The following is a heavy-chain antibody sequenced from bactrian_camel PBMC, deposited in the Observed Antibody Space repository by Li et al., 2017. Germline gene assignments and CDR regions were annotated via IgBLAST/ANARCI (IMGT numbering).Heavy chain of an antibody. V-gene: IGHV3S31*01. J-gene: IGHJ6*01. Sequence: DVQLVESGGGLVQPGGSLRLSCAASGFTFSIYAMSRVRQAPGMGLEWVSTITDGITYYAESVKGRLTISRDDAKKNTVSSNGQPENRRHCHILLCHSCLEYIFPRVRLLGPGDPGHRL. CDR2: ITDGIT. CDR1: GFTFSIYA. CDR3: HSCLEYIFPRVRL. D-gene: IGHD8*01.